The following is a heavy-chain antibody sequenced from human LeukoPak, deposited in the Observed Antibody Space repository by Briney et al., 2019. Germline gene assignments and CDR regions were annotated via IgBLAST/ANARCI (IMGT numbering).Heavy chain of an antibody. CDR2: IYISGST. Sequence: SETLSLTCTVSGVSISSYYWSWIRQPAGKGLEWIGRIYISGSTYYNPSLKSRATISVDTSKNQFSLKLSSVTAADTAVYYCARVSGYSSSWYHYYYYMDVWGKGTTVTVSS. CDR3: ARVSGYSSSWYHYYYYMDV. J-gene: IGHJ6*03. V-gene: IGHV4-4*07. CDR1: GVSISSYY. D-gene: IGHD6-13*01.